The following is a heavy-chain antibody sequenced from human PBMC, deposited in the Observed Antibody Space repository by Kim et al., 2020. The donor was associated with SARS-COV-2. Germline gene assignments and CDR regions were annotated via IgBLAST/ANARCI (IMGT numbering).Heavy chain of an antibody. D-gene: IGHD2-21*02. Sequence: SETLSLTCTVSGGSISSSSYYWGWIRQPPGKGLEWIGSIYYSGSTYYNPSLKSRVTISVDTSKNQFSLKLSSVTAADTAVYYCARDRGGDRRYHYYYYGMDVWGAGTTVTVSS. J-gene: IGHJ6*04. CDR1: GGSISSSSYY. V-gene: IGHV4-39*07. CDR3: ARDRGGDRRYHYYYYGMDV. CDR2: IYYSGST.